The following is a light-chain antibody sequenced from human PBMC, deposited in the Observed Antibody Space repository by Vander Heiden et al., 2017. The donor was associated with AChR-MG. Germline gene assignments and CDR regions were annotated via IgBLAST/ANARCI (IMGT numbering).Light chain of an antibody. CDR2: GAS. Sequence: EIVLTQSPGTLSLSPGERATLSCRASQSVSSSYLAWYQQKPGQAPRLLIYGASSRATGIPDRFSGSGSGTDFTLTISRLEPEDFAVYYCQQEASSQSTFDQGAKVEIK. CDR1: QSVSSSY. V-gene: IGKV3-20*01. CDR3: QQEASSQST. J-gene: IGKJ1*01.